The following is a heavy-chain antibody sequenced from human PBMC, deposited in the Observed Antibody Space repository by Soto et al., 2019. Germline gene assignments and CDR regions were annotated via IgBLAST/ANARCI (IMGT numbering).Heavy chain of an antibody. Sequence: TSETLSLTCTVSGGSISSSSYYWGWIRQPPGKGLEWIGSIYHSGSTYYNPSLKSRVTISVDTSKNQFSLKLSSVTAADTAVYYCARRASVLHRSGWRDWFDPWGQGTLVTVSS. D-gene: IGHD6-19*01. CDR3: ARRASVLHRSGWRDWFDP. J-gene: IGHJ5*02. CDR1: GGSISSSSYY. CDR2: IYHSGST. V-gene: IGHV4-39*07.